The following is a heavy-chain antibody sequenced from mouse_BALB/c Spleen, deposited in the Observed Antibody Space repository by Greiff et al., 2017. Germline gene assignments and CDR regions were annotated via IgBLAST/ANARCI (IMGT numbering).Heavy chain of an antibody. CDR2: INPGSGGT. Sequence: QVQLQQSGAELVRPGTSVKVSCKASGYAFTNYLIEWVKQRPGQGLEWIGVINPGSGGTNYNEKFKGKATLTADKSSSTAYMQLSSLTSDDSAVYFCARWGYGGDYDMDYWGQGTSVTVSS. J-gene: IGHJ4*01. V-gene: IGHV1-54*01. CDR1: GYAFTNYL. D-gene: IGHD3-1*01. CDR3: ARWGYGGDYDMDY.